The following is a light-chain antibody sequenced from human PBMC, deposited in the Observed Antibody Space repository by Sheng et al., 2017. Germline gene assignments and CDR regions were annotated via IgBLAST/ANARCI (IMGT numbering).Light chain of an antibody. J-gene: IGKJ4*01. V-gene: IGKV3-20*01. CDR1: QSVSSSY. CDR3: QQYGRSPLT. CDR2: GAY. Sequence: EIVLTQSPGTLSLSPGERATLSCRASQSVSSSYLAWYQHKPGQAPRLLIYGAYTRATGIPDRFSGSGSGTDFTLTISRLESEDFAVYYCQQYGRSPLTFGGGTKVEFK.